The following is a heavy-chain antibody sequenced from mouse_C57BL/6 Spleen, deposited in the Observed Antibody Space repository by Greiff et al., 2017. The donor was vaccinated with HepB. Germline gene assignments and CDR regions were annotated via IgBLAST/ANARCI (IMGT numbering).Heavy chain of an antibody. Sequence: EVKLVESGGGLVKPGGSLKLSCAASGFTFSDYGMHWVRQAPEKGLEWVAYISSGSSNIYYADTVKGRFTISRDNAKNTMFLQMTSLRSEDTAMYYYAGSGSSRRWDFDDWGTGTTVTVSS. CDR2: ISSGSSNI. CDR1: GFTFSDYG. CDR3: AGSGSSRRWDFDD. J-gene: IGHJ1*03. D-gene: IGHD1-1*01. V-gene: IGHV5-17*01.